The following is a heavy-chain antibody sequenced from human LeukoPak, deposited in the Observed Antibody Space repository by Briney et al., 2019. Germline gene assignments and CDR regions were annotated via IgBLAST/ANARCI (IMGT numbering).Heavy chain of an antibody. D-gene: IGHD6-19*01. CDR1: GDSVSSNIAA. V-gene: IGHV6-1*01. J-gene: IGHJ5*02. Sequence: SQTLSLTCAISGDSVSSNIAAWNWIRQSPSRGLEWLGRTYYRSKWYNDYAVSVKSRITINPDTSKNQFSLQLNSVTPEDTAVYYCARGGGYSSGWSEGFGWFDPWGQGTLVTVSS. CDR2: TYYRSKWYN. CDR3: ARGGGYSSGWSEGFGWFDP.